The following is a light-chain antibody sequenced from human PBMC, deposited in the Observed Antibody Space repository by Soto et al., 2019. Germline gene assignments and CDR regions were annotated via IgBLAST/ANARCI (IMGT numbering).Light chain of an antibody. J-gene: IGKJ4*01. CDR1: QGISSW. CDR2: AAS. CDR3: XXXNSFPLT. V-gene: IGKV1-12*01. Sequence: DIQMTQSPSSVSASVGDRVTITCRASQGISSWLAWYQQKPGKAPKLLIYAASSLQSGVPSRFSGSGSGTDFTLTISSLQPXXXXXXXXXXXNSFPLTFGGGTKVEIK.